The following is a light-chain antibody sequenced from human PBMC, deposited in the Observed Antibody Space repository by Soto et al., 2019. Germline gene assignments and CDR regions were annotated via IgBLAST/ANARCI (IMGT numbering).Light chain of an antibody. V-gene: IGKV3-20*01. Sequence: ENVLTQSPGTLSLSPGERATLSCRASQSVSGSYLAWYQQKPGQAPRLLIYAASSRATGIPDRFSGSASGTDFTLTISRLEPEDFAVYHCQQYGDSPLTFGGGTTVDI. CDR2: AAS. CDR1: QSVSGSY. CDR3: QQYGDSPLT. J-gene: IGKJ4*01.